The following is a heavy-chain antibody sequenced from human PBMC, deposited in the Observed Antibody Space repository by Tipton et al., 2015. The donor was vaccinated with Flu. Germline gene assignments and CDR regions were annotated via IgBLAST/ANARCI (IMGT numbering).Heavy chain of an antibody. CDR2: LYSTGTM. CDR1: GGSISGYY. Sequence: LRLSCTVSGGSISGYYWNWIRQPAGKGLEWIGHLYSTGTMKHNPALESRVTMSVDTSKNQFSLKLTSVTAADTAVYYCARLGKGIALYPFDLWGRGTLVTVSS. J-gene: IGHJ3*01. D-gene: IGHD2-21*01. CDR3: ARLGKGIALYPFDL. V-gene: IGHV4-4*07.